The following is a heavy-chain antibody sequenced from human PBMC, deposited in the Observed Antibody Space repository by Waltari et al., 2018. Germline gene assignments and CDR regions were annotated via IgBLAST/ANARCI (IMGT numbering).Heavy chain of an antibody. Sequence: QVQLQESGPGLVKPSETLSLTCTVSGGSISSYYWSWIRQPAGKGLEWMGRINPNSGGTNYAQKFQGRVTMTRDTSISTAYMELSRLRSDDTAVYYCARARFLTTVDYWGQGTLVTVSS. D-gene: IGHD4-17*01. CDR3: ARARFLTTVDY. CDR1: GGSISSYY. V-gene: IGHV1-2*06. CDR2: INPNSGGT. J-gene: IGHJ4*02.